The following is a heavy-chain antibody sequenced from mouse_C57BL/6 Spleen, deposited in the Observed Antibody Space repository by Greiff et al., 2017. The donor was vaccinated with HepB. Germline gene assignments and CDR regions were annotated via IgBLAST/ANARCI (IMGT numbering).Heavy chain of an antibody. Sequence: EVLLVESGGGLVMPGGSVKLSCAASGFTFSSYSMSWVRQTPGQRLEWVAKISGGGGNTYYPERVKGRFTMTRDKAKNTPYLQMSSLTSEDSAVYYCARPHDSSGDGDFDGWGTGTTVTVSS. CDR2: ISGGGGNT. J-gene: IGHJ1*03. CDR3: ARPHDSSGDGDFDG. V-gene: IGHV5-9*01. D-gene: IGHD3-2*02. CDR1: GFTFSSYS.